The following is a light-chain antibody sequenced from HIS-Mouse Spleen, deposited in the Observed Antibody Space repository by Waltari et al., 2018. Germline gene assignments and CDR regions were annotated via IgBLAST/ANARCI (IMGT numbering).Light chain of an antibody. Sequence: SYELTQPPSVSVSPGQTARITCSGDALQKKYAYWYQQKSGQAPVLVIYEDSKRPSGIPARFSGSSSGTMATLTISGAQVEDEADYYCYSTDSSGNHRVFGGGTKLTVL. CDR3: YSTDSSGNHRV. J-gene: IGLJ2*01. V-gene: IGLV3-10*01. CDR1: ALQKKY. CDR2: EDS.